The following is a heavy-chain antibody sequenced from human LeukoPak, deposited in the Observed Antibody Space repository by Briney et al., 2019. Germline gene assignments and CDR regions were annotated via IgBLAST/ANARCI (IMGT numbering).Heavy chain of an antibody. V-gene: IGHV3-33*01. CDR2: IWYDGSNK. D-gene: IGHD5-18*01. CDR3: ARDGTAMHDY. CDR1: GFTFSSYG. Sequence: GGSLRLSCAASGFTFSSYGMHWVRQAPGKGLEWVAVIWYDGSNKYYADSVKGRFTISRDNSKNTLYLQMNSLRAEDTAVYCCARDGTAMHDYWGQGTLVTVSS. J-gene: IGHJ4*02.